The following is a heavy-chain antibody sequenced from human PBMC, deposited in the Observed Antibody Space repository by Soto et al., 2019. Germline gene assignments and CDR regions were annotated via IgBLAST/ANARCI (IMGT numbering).Heavy chain of an antibody. J-gene: IGHJ4*02. CDR3: ARASIAVAGDGFDY. CDR2: IYYNGST. Sequence: SETLSLTCTVSGGSISSGGYYWRWIRQHPGKGLEWIGYIYYNGSTYYNPSLKSRVTISVDTSKNQFSLKLSSVTAADAAVYYCARASIAVAGDGFDYWGQGTLVTVSS. V-gene: IGHV4-31*03. CDR1: GGSISSGGYY. D-gene: IGHD6-19*01.